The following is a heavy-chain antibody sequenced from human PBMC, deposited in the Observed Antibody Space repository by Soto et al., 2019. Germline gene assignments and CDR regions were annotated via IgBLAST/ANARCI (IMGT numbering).Heavy chain of an antibody. CDR1: GFTVSSYA. CDR2: ISGSGGST. CDR3: AKGKQVADFDY. V-gene: IGHV3-23*01. Sequence: EVQLLESGGGLVQPGGSLRLSCEASGFTVSSYAMSWVRQAPGKGLEWVSGISGSGGSTYYADSVKSRFTISRDNSKNTLYLQMNSLRAEDTAVYYCAKGKQVADFDYWGQGTLVTVSS. D-gene: IGHD6-6*01. J-gene: IGHJ4*02.